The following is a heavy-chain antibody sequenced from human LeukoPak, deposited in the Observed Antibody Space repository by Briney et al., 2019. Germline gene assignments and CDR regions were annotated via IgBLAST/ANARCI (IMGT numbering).Heavy chain of an antibody. J-gene: IGHJ4*02. D-gene: IGHD5-18*01. CDR3: AKIFGYSYGYDFDY. CDR1: GFTFSSYG. CDR2: ISGSGGST. Sequence: GGSLRLSCAASGFTFSSYGMSSVRQAPGKGLEWVSAISGSGGSTYYADSVKGRFTISRDNSKNTLYLQMNSLRAEDTAVYYCAKIFGYSYGYDFDYWGQGTLVTVSS. V-gene: IGHV3-23*01.